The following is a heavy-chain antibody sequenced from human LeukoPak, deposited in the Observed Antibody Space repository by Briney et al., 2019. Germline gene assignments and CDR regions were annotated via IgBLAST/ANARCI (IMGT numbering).Heavy chain of an antibody. CDR3: AGEYSYGAPFAY. V-gene: IGHV1-18*01. Sequence: ASVNVACKASGYTFTSYGISWVRQAPGQGREWMGWISAYNGNTNYAHKLQGRVTMTTDTSTSTAYMELTSLRSDDTAVYYCAGEYSYGAPFAYWGQGTLVTVYS. D-gene: IGHD5-18*01. CDR1: GYTFTSYG. CDR2: ISAYNGNT. J-gene: IGHJ4*02.